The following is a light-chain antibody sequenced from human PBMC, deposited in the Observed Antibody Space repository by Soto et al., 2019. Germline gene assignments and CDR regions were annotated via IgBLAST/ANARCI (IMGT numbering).Light chain of an antibody. CDR2: GDS. CDR1: SSNIGGGNY. Sequence: QSALTQPASVSGAPGQSITISCSGTSSNIGGGNYVSWYQQHPGTAPKLVVSGDSNRPSGVSNRFSGSKSGNTASLAITGLQAEDEAHYYCRSYNKSRTAVVFGAGTKLTVL. CDR3: RSYNKSRTAVV. V-gene: IGLV2-14*03. J-gene: IGLJ1*01.